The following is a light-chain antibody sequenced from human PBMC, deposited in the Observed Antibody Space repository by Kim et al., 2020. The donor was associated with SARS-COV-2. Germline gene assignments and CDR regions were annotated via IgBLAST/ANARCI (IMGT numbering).Light chain of an antibody. V-gene: IGKV3-15*01. Sequence: VSPGERVTLSCRASQSIDTTLAWYHQKPGQAPRLLIYGASTRATDIPARFSGSGSGTEFTLIISSLQSEDFAVYYCQQYSHWPPYTFGQGTKLEI. CDR2: GAS. J-gene: IGKJ2*01. CDR1: QSIDTT. CDR3: QQYSHWPPYT.